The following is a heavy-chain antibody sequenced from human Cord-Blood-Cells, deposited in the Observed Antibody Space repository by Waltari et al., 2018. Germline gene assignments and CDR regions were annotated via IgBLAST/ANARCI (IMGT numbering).Heavy chain of an antibody. Sequence: QVQLVQSGAEVKKPGASVKVSCKPPGYTFTGYYMHWVRQAPGQGLEWMGWINPNRGGTNYAQKFQGRVTMTREPSISTAYMELSRLGSDDTAVYYCARVVRSGMLYAFDIWGQGTMVTVSS. V-gene: IGHV1-2*02. CDR2: INPNRGGT. D-gene: IGHD3-10*01. CDR1: GYTFTGYY. J-gene: IGHJ3*02. CDR3: ARVVRSGMLYAFDI.